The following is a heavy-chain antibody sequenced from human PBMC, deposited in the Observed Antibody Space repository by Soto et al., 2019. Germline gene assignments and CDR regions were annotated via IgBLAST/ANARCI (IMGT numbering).Heavy chain of an antibody. CDR1: GFTFSTYG. Sequence: QVQLVESGGGVVQPGRSLRLSCAASGFTFSTYGMHWVRQAPGKGLEWGAVIWYDENNKYYADSVKGRFTISRDNSKNTLYLQMNSLRAEDTAVYYCARDKGGGAVVPDYWGQGTLVTVSS. J-gene: IGHJ4*02. CDR2: IWYDENNK. CDR3: ARDKGGGAVVPDY. D-gene: IGHD6-19*01. V-gene: IGHV3-33*01.